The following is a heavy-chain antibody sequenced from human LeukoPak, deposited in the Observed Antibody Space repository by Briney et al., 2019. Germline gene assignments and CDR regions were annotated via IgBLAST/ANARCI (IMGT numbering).Heavy chain of an antibody. CDR3: ARDPYDILTGSWGFDY. CDR2: INIDGTST. CDR1: GFTFSGYW. Sequence: GGSLRLSCAASGFTFSGYWMHWVRQAPGKGLVWVSRINIDGTSTSYADSVKGRFTISRDNAKDTLYLQMNSLRAEDTAVYYCARDPYDILTGSWGFDYWGQGTLVTVSS. D-gene: IGHD3-9*01. V-gene: IGHV3-74*01. J-gene: IGHJ4*02.